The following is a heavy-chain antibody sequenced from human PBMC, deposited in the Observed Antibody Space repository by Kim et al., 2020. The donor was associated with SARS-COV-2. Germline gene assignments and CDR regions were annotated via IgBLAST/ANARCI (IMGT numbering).Heavy chain of an antibody. V-gene: IGHV1-2*02. D-gene: IGHD3-16*01. CDR1: GYTFTGYY. CDR2: INPNSGGT. Sequence: ASVKVSCKASGYTFTGYYMHWVRQAPGQGLEWMGWINPNSGGTNYAQKFQGRVTMTRDTSISTAYMELSRLRSDDTAVYYCARDHLGIRPFDYWGQGTLVTVSS. J-gene: IGHJ4*02. CDR3: ARDHLGIRPFDY.